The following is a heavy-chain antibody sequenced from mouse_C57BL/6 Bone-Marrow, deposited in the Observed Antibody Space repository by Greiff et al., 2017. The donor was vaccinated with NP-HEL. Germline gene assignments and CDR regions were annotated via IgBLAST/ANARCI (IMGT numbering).Heavy chain of an antibody. CDR3: ARSEEKPSYYYGSSPFDY. Sequence: QVPLQQSGAELVSPGASVKLSCKASVYTFTSYSMHWVKHRPGQGLEWIGYINPCSGYTKYNHKFKANATLTADKSSSTAYMQLTSLTSEYSAVYYCARSEEKPSYYYGSSPFDYWGQGTTLTVSS. CDR1: VYTFTSYS. D-gene: IGHD1-1*01. V-gene: IGHV1-4*01. CDR2: INPCSGYT. J-gene: IGHJ2*01.